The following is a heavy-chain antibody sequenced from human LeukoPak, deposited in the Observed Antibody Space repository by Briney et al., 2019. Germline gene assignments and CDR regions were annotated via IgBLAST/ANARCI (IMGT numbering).Heavy chain of an antibody. D-gene: IGHD3-3*01. CDR2: INQSGST. CDR3: ARGPHPILGVVIGSEAFDI. V-gene: IGHV4-34*01. Sequence: SETLSLPCAVYGGFFSGYYGSWIRQPPGKGLEWSGEINQSGSTNYNPSLKSQIPISEDTSKNHVSLKLSSVTVANTAVYYCARGPHPILGVVIGSEAFDIWGQGTMVTVSS. J-gene: IGHJ3*02. CDR1: GGFFSGYY.